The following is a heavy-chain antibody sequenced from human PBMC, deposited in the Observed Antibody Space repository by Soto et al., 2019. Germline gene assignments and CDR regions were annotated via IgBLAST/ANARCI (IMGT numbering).Heavy chain of an antibody. CDR3: ARDAVTGNGEWDWFAP. CDR1: GFSVEDYA. Sequence: EEKWLESGGGLVQPGGSLRLSCVASGFSVEDYAFNLVRQAPGKGLEWVASFDGRAYYADSVKGRFTISRDRSKNTLDLQMSSLRAEDTAKYFCARDAVTGNGEWDWFAPWGQGTQVTV. J-gene: IGHJ5*02. D-gene: IGHD6-19*01. V-gene: IGHV3-23*01. CDR2: FDGRA.